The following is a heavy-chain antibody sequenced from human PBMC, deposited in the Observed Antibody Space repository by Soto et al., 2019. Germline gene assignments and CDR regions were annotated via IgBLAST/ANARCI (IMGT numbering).Heavy chain of an antibody. Sequence: QVQLQESGPGLVKPSETLSLTCTVSGGSVSSGSYYWSWIRQPPGKGLEWIGYIYYSGSTNYNPSRRKRLTLSVDPSKNQCALKLSSVPAAETAVYYCARDRGTGYAFDCWGQGTLVTVFS. CDR1: GGSVSSGSYY. V-gene: IGHV4-61*01. J-gene: IGHJ4*02. CDR2: IYYSGST. CDR3: ARDRGTGYAFDC. D-gene: IGHD2-8*02.